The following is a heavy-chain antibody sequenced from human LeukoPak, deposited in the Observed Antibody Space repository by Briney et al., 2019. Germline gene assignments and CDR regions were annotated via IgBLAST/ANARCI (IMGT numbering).Heavy chain of an antibody. D-gene: IGHD2-2*01. CDR2: ISSSSYYI. CDR3: TRAVSGPAAMWEFDY. J-gene: IGHJ4*02. Sequence: GSLRLSCAASGFTFSHYTMNWVRQAPGKGLEWVSSISSSSYYIYYADSLKGRFTISRDNAKNSLCLQMNSLRAEDTAVYYCTRAVSGPAAMWEFDYWGQGTLVTVSS. CDR1: GFTFSHYT. V-gene: IGHV3-21*01.